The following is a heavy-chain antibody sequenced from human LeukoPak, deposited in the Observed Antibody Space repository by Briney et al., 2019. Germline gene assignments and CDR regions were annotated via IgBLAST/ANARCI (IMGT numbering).Heavy chain of an antibody. CDR1: GYTFTSYT. CDR3: ARDGGRLGATFN. CDR2: INTGNGNT. J-gene: IGHJ4*02. Sequence: ASVKVSCKASGYTFTSYTMHWVRQAPGQRLEWMGWINTGNGNTKYSQEFQGRVTITRDTSASTAYMELSSLRSEDMAVYYCARDGGRLGATFNWGQGTLVTVSS. V-gene: IGHV1-3*03. D-gene: IGHD1-26*01.